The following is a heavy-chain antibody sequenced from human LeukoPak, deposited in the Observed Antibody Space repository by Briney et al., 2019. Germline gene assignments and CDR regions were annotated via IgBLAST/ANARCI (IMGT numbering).Heavy chain of an antibody. Sequence: PGRSLRLSCAVSGFTFSTYAMHWVRQAPGKGLEWVAIISYDGSNEYYTDSVRGRFTISRDNAKNTLYLQMNSLRAEDTAVYYCARGATYAYYQDYWGQGTLVTVSS. J-gene: IGHJ4*02. D-gene: IGHD1-26*01. CDR3: ARGATYAYYQDY. V-gene: IGHV3-30-3*01. CDR1: GFTFSTYA. CDR2: ISYDGSNE.